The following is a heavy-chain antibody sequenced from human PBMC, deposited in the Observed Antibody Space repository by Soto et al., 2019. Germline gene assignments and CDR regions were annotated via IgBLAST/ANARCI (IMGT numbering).Heavy chain of an antibody. CDR3: ATGLRYFACHICFDP. J-gene: IGHJ5*02. Sequence: ASVKVSCKASGYTFTSYAMHWVRQAPGQRLEWMGWINAGNGNTKYSQKFQGRVTITRDTSASTAYMELSSLRSEDTAVYYCATGLRYFACHICFDPWGQGTLVTSPQ. CDR1: GYTFTSYA. D-gene: IGHD3-9*01. CDR2: INAGNGNT. V-gene: IGHV1-3*01.